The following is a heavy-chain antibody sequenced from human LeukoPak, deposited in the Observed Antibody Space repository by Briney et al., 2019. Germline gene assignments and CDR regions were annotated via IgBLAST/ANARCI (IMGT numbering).Heavy chain of an antibody. CDR1: GYTFTSYD. V-gene: IGHV1-8*01. CDR2: MNPNSGNT. Sequence: ASVSVSCKASGYTFTSYDINWVRQAPGQGREWRGWMNPNSGNTGYAQKFQGRVTMTRNTSISTAYMELSSLRSEDTAVYYCAREWDEYYYYMDVWGKGTTVTISS. J-gene: IGHJ6*03. CDR3: AREWDEYYYYMDV. D-gene: IGHD1-26*01.